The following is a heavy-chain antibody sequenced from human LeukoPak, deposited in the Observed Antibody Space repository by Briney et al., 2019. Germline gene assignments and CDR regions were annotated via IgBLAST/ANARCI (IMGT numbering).Heavy chain of an antibody. Sequence: PGGSLRLSCAASGFTFSSYEMNWVRQAPGKGLEWVSYISSSGSTIYYADSVKGRFTISRDNAKNSLYLQMNSLRAEDTAVYYCARDSSGVGATLRDNWFDPWGQGTLVTVSS. CDR3: ARDSSGVGATLRDNWFDP. D-gene: IGHD1-26*01. CDR2: ISSSGSTI. CDR1: GFTFSSYE. V-gene: IGHV3-48*03. J-gene: IGHJ5*02.